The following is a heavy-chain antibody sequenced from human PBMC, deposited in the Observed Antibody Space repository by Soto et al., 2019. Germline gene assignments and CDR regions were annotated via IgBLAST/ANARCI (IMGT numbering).Heavy chain of an antibody. CDR3: ASSDGHPGDFFYYNGMDV. J-gene: IGHJ6*02. CDR2: VYYSGST. V-gene: IGHV4-59*01. CDR1: GSCISSYY. D-gene: IGHD3-10*01. Sequence: SQTLSLTCNLSGSCISSYYWSWIRQPPGKGLEWIGGVYYSGSTLYNPSLKSRVTISVDTSKSQFYLRLNSVTAADTAVYYCASSDGHPGDFFYYNGMDVWGQGTTVTVSS.